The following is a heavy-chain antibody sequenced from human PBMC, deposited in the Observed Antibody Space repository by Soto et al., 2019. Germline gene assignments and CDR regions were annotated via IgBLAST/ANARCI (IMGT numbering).Heavy chain of an antibody. CDR3: ARQGELLLYGWFDP. D-gene: IGHD2-2*02. CDR1: GGSISSSSYY. V-gene: IGHV4-39*01. J-gene: IGHJ5*02. Sequence: SETLSLTCTVSGGSISSSSYYCGWIRQPPGKGLEWIGSNYYSVSTYYNPSLKSRVTISVGPSKNQFSLKLSSVTAADTAVYYCARQGELLLYGWFDPWGQGTLVTVSS. CDR2: NYYSVST.